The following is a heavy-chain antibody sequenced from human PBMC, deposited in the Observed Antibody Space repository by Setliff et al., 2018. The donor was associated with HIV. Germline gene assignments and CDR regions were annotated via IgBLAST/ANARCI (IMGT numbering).Heavy chain of an antibody. CDR3: ARRRPPPSGMYSSYYMDV. CDR1: GGFISTYY. V-gene: IGHV4-59*08. CDR2: VSYSGST. Sequence: KPSETLSLTCTVSGGFISTYYWTWIRQSPGKGLEWIGHVSYSGSTNYNPSLKSRVTISVDTSKNHFSLNLNSVTAADTAIYYCARRRPPPSGMYSSYYMDVWGKGTAVTVS. J-gene: IGHJ6*03. D-gene: IGHD1-26*01.